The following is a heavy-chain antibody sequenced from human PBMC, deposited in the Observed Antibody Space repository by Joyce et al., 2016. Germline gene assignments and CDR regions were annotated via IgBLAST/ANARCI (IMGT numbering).Heavy chain of an antibody. CDR1: GGSFSGYY. J-gene: IGHJ4*02. V-gene: IGHV4-34*02. Sequence: QVQLQQWGAGLLKPSETLSLTCAFYGGSFSGYYWSWIRQSPGKGLEWIGEINHSGNTKYNPSRKSRVTISADTSKNQFSLRLTSLTAADTAMYYCARGRNYWGQGTLVTVSS. CDR3: ARGRNY. CDR2: INHSGNT.